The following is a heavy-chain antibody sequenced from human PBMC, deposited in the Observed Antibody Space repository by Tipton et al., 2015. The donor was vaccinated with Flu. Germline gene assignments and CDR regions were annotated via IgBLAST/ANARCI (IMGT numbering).Heavy chain of an antibody. V-gene: IGHV4-61*02. Sequence: TLSLTCSVSGGSVSSASYYWNWIRQPAGKGLEWIGRAYSSGNSHYDPSLKSRVTISLDTSKNQFSLKLSSVTAADTAVYYCARDDSGFNDYWGPGTLVTVSS. CDR3: ARDDSGFNDY. D-gene: IGHD3-22*01. CDR2: AYSSGNS. J-gene: IGHJ4*02. CDR1: GGSVSSASYY.